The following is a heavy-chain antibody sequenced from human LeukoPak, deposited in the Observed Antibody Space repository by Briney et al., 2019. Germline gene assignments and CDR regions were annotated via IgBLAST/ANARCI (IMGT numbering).Heavy chain of an antibody. V-gene: IGHV3-30*03. CDR3: ARVSQPYYYYYMDV. Sequence: GGSLRLSCAACGFIFNSYGMHWVREAPGKGLEGVAVISYDGASKDYADSVKGRFTISRDNSKYTLYLQMNSLRAEDTAVYYCARVSQPYYYYYMDVWGKGTTVTISS. D-gene: IGHD1-14*01. CDR1: GFIFNSYG. J-gene: IGHJ6*03. CDR2: ISYDGASK.